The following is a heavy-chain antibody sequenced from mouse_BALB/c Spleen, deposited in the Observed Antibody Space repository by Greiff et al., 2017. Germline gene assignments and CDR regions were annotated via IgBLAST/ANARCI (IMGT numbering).Heavy chain of an antibody. CDR2: IYPSDSYT. D-gene: IGHD2-2*01. J-gene: IGHJ3*01. CDR3: TRAGYDGQAWFAY. CDR1: GYTFTSYW. V-gene: IGHV1-69*02. Sequence: VQLQQPGAELVRPGASVKLSCKASGYTFTSYWINWVKQRPGQGLEWIGNIYPSDSYTNYNQKFKDKATLTVDKSSSTAYMQLSSPTSEDSAVYYCTRAGYDGQAWFAYWGQGTLVTVSA.